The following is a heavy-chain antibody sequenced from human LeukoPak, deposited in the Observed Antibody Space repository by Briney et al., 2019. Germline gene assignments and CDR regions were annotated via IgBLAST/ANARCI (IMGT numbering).Heavy chain of an antibody. J-gene: IGHJ4*02. CDR1: GYTFTGYY. CDR3: ARGHITMVRGVIPPGY. CDR2: INPNSGGT. Sequence: ASVKVSCKTSGYTFTGYYMRWVRQAPGQGLEWMGWINPNSGGTNYAQKFQGRVTMTRDTSISTAYMELSRLRSDDTAVYYCARGHITMVRGVIPPGYWGQGTLVTVSS. V-gene: IGHV1-2*02. D-gene: IGHD3-10*01.